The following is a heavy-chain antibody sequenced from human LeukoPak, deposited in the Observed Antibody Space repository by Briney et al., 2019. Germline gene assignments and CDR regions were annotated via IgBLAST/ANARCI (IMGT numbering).Heavy chain of an antibody. Sequence: GGSLRLSCAASGFTFSNYAMNWVRQAPGKGLEWVSALSGSGGTTYYADSVKGRFTVSRDNSKNTLYLQMNSLRAEDTAVYYCAKDRPGTGGSCYDYWGQGTLVTVSS. J-gene: IGHJ4*02. D-gene: IGHD2-15*01. CDR2: LSGSGGTT. CDR1: GFTFSNYA. CDR3: AKDRPGTGGSCYDY. V-gene: IGHV3-23*01.